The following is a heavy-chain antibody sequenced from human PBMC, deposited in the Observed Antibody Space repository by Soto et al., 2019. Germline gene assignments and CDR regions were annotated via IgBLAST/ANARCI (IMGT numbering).Heavy chain of an antibody. CDR3: VKDGGYCSSSTCYAPRNHYFDS. V-gene: IGHV3-7*03. CDR1: GFTFSNYL. CDR2: IKFDGSEK. J-gene: IGHJ4*02. Sequence: GGSLRLSCEASGFTFSNYLMSWVRQSPGKGPEWVANIKFDGSEKQYVDSVRGRFTISRDNSRSSLSLQMNSLRAGDTAVYYCVKDGGYCSSSTCYAPRNHYFDSWGQGTLVTVSS. D-gene: IGHD2-2*01.